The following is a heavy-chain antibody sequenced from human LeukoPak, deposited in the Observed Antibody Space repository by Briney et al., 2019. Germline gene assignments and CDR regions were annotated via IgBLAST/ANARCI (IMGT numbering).Heavy chain of an antibody. CDR3: AKDISSGVAAAGTSWFDP. CDR2: ISWNSGSI. V-gene: IGHV3-9*01. Sequence: GRSLRLSCAASGFTFDDYAMPWVRQAPGKGLEWVSGISWNSGSIGYADSVKGRFTISRDNAKNSLYLQMNSLRAEDTALYYCAKDISSGVAAAGTSWFDPWGQGTLVTVSS. D-gene: IGHD6-13*01. J-gene: IGHJ5*02. CDR1: GFTFDDYA.